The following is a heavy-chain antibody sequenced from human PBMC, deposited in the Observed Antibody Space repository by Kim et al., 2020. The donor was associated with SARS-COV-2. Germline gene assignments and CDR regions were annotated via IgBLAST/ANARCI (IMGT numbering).Heavy chain of an antibody. CDR1: GFTFSGSA. CDR3: TRLLEYGSGSSFFDY. CDR2: IRSKANSYAT. V-gene: IGHV3-73*01. D-gene: IGHD3-10*01. J-gene: IGHJ4*02. Sequence: GGSLRLSCAASGFTFSGSAMHWVRQASGKGLEWVGRIRSKANSYATAYAASVKGRFTISRDDSKNTAYLQMNSLKTEDTAVYYCTRLLEYGSGSSFFDYWRQGTLVTVSS.